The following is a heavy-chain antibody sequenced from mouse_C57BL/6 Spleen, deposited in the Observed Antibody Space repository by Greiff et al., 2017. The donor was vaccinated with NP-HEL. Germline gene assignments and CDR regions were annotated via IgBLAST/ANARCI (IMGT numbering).Heavy chain of an antibody. CDR3: AREANWDVADY. CDR2: IYPGDGDT. J-gene: IGHJ2*01. V-gene: IGHV1-80*01. Sequence: VQLQQSGAELVKPGASVKISCKASGYAFSSYWMNWVKQRPGKGLEWIGQIYPGDGDTNYNGKFKGKATLTADKSSSTAYMQLSSLTSEDSAVYFCAREANWDVADYWGQGTTLTVSS. CDR1: GYAFSSYW. D-gene: IGHD4-1*01.